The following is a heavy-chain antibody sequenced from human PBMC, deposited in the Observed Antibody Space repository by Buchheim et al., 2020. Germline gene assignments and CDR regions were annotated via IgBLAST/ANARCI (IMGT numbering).Heavy chain of an antibody. D-gene: IGHD2-2*01. CDR1: GGSFSGYY. CDR2: INHSGST. J-gene: IGHJ6*02. CDR3: ARQRIVVVPAAMNNATYYYYYGMDV. Sequence: QVQLQQWGAGLLKPSETLSLTCAVYGGSFSGYYWSWIRQPPGKGLEWIGEINHSGSTNYNPSLKIRVTISVDTSKNQFSLKLRSVTDADTDVYYCARQRIVVVPAAMNNATYYYYYGMDVWGQGTT. V-gene: IGHV4-34*01.